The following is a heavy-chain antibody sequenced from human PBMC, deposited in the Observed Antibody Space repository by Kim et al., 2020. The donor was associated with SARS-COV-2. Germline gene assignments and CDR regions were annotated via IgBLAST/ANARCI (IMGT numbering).Heavy chain of an antibody. J-gene: IGHJ6*02. CDR1: GFTFSDYY. V-gene: IGHV3-11*01. CDR2: ISSGGSTI. CDR3: AKNGGGSGWWRAYYGMDV. Sequence: GGSLRLSCAASGFTFSDYYMSWIRQAPGKGLEWVSCISSGGSTIYYADSVKGRFTISRDNAKNSLFLQMNSLRAEDTAVYYCAKNGGGSGWWRAYYGMDVWGQGTTVTVSS. D-gene: IGHD6-19*01.